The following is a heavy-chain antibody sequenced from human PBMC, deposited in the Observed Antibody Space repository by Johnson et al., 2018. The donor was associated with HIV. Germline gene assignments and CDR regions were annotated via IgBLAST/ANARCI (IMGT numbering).Heavy chain of an antibody. CDR3: ARSPLYDTTVFDI. CDR1: GFRFRSYV. Sequence: QVQLVESGGGVVQPGRSLRLSCAASGFRFRSYVMHWVRQAPGKGLEWVAAIWYDGSNEYYADSVKGRFTISRDNSKNTVFLQMNSLRVGDTAVYYCARSPLYDTTVFDIWGQGTMVTVSS. V-gene: IGHV3-33*01. D-gene: IGHD4-11*01. CDR2: IWYDGSNE. J-gene: IGHJ3*02.